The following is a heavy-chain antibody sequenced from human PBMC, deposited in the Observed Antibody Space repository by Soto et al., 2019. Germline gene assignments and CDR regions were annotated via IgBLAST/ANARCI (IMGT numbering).Heavy chain of an antibody. CDR3: ARDPGYSSGWYWYY. CDR1: GYTFTGYA. D-gene: IGHD6-19*01. V-gene: IGHV1-3*01. Sequence: GASVKVSCKASGYTFTGYAMHWVRQAPGQRLEWMGWINAGNGNTKYSQKFQGRVTITRDTSASTAYMELSSLRSEDTAVYYCARDPGYSSGWYWYYWGQGTLVTVSS. J-gene: IGHJ4*02. CDR2: INAGNGNT.